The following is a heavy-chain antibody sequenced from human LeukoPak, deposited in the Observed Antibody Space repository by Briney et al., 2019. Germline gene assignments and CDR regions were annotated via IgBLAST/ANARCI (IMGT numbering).Heavy chain of an antibody. V-gene: IGHV3-48*04. CDR1: GFTFSSYA. Sequence: PGGSLRLSCAASGFTFSSYAMSWVRQAPGKGLEWVSYISSSGSTIYYADSVKGRFTISRDNAKNSLYLQMNSLRAEDTAVYYCARGATVTTGLWRAPAHWFDPWGQGTLVTVSS. D-gene: IGHD4-17*01. CDR2: ISSSGSTI. CDR3: ARGATVTTGLWRAPAHWFDP. J-gene: IGHJ5*02.